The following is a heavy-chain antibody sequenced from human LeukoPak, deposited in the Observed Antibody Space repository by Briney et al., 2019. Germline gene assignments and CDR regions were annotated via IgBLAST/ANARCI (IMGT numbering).Heavy chain of an antibody. CDR1: GFTFSNYW. CDR3: ARADSYGSILDY. J-gene: IGHJ4*02. Sequence: PGGSLRLSCAAPGFTFSNYWMSWVRQAPGKGLEWVASIDQYGRAKYHVDSVRGRFTFSRDNTKNSLHLQMNSLRAEDTAVYYCARADSYGSILDYWGQGTRVIDSS. V-gene: IGHV3-7*04. D-gene: IGHD5-18*01. CDR2: IDQYGRAK.